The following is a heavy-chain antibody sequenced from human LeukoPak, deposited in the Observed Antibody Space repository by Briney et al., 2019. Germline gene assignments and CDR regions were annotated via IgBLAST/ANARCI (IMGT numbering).Heavy chain of an antibody. J-gene: IGHJ4*02. CDR2: INYSGST. V-gene: IGHV4-39*01. Sequence: PSETLSLTCTVSDGSISSNVYYWGWIRQPPGKGLEWIGSINYSGSTYHSPSLESRVTISVDTSRIQISLRLSSVTAADTAVYYCSRRLSANYYGSGSSVDYWGQGTLVTVS. D-gene: IGHD3-10*01. CDR1: DGSISSNVYY. CDR3: SRRLSANYYGSGSSVDY.